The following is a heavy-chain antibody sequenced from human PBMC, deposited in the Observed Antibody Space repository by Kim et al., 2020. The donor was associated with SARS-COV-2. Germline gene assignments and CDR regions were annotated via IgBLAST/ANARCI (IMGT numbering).Heavy chain of an antibody. J-gene: IGHJ5*02. CDR2: IYYSGST. CDR1: GGSISSYY. V-gene: IGHV4-59*13. Sequence: SETLSLTCTVSGGSISSYYWSWIRQPPGKGLEWIGYIYYSGSTNYNPSLKSRVTISVDTSKNQFSLKLSSVTAADTAVYYCASLYYDILTGYRFDPWGQGTLVTVSS. D-gene: IGHD3-9*01. CDR3: ASLYYDILTGYRFDP.